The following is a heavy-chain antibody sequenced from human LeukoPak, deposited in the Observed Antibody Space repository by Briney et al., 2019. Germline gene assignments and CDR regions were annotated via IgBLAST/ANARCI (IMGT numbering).Heavy chain of an antibody. D-gene: IGHD1-26*01. V-gene: IGHV1-69*04. Sequence: ASVKVSCKASGGTFSSYAISWVRQAPGQGLEWMGRIIPILGIANYAQKFQGRVTITADKSTSTAYMGLSSLRSEDTAVYYCARVSLVGATTLEYYYYYYGMDVWGQGTTVTVSS. CDR1: GGTFSSYA. J-gene: IGHJ6*02. CDR3: ARVSLVGATTLEYYYYYYGMDV. CDR2: IIPILGIA.